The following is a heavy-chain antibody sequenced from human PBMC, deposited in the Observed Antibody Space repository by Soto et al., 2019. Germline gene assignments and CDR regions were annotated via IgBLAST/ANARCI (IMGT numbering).Heavy chain of an antibody. CDR2: IYYSGST. CDR3: ARHIQSGSYYLRYADY. Sequence: QLQLQESGPGLVKPSETLSLTCTVSGGSISSSSYYWGWIRQPPGKGLEWIGSIYYSGSTYYNPSRKSRVTISVDTSKNQFSLKLSSVTAADTAVYYCARHIQSGSYYLRYADYWGQGTLVTVSS. J-gene: IGHJ4*02. D-gene: IGHD3-10*01. CDR1: GGSISSSSYY. V-gene: IGHV4-39*01.